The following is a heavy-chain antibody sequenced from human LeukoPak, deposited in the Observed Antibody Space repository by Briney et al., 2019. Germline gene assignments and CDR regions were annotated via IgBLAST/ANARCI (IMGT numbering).Heavy chain of an antibody. CDR1: GYTFTSYG. V-gene: IGHV1-18*01. CDR2: ISAYNGNT. Sequence: ASVKVSCKASGYTFTSYGISWVRQAPGQGLEWMGWISAYNGNTNYAQRLQGRVTMTTDTSTNTAYMELRSLRSDDTAVYYCARGENVVVVAGTLYYWGQGTLVTVSS. J-gene: IGHJ4*02. D-gene: IGHD2-15*01. CDR3: ARGENVVVVAGTLYY.